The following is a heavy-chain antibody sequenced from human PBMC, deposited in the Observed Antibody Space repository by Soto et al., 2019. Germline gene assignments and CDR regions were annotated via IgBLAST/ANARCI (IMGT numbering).Heavy chain of an antibody. CDR3: AREDRPGYSYLVYYYYGMDV. CDR1: GFTFSSYG. J-gene: IGHJ6*02. Sequence: HPGGSLRLSCAASGFTFSSYGMHWVRQAPGKGLEWVAVIWYDGSNKYYADSVKGRFTISRDNSKNTLYLQMNSLRAEDTAVYYCAREDRPGYSYLVYYYYGMDVWGQGTTVTVSS. CDR2: IWYDGSNK. D-gene: IGHD3-22*01. V-gene: IGHV3-33*01.